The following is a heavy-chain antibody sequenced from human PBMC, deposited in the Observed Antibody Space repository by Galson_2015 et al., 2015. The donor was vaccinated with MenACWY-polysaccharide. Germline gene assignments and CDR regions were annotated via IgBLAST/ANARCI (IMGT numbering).Heavy chain of an antibody. J-gene: IGHJ6*02. V-gene: IGHV3-30-3*01. Sequence: SLRLSCAASGFTFNSYAMHRVRQAPGKGLEWVAVISYDETNKYYAGSVKGRFTISRDNSKNTLYLQMNSLRAEDAAVYYCARDYCSRTSCYGLDVWGQGTTVIVSS. CDR2: ISYDETNK. CDR3: ARDYCSRTSCYGLDV. CDR1: GFTFNSYA. D-gene: IGHD2-2*01.